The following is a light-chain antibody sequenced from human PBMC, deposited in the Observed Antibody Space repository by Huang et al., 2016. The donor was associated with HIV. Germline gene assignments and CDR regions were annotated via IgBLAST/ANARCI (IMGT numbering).Light chain of an antibody. CDR3: QQSYSTPRT. CDR1: ESINIF. Sequence: DIQLTQSPSSLAASVGDRVTITCRASESINIFLNWYQQKSGKAPKVLIFGASRLPSGLPSRFTGSGSGTDFTLTISSLQPEDFATYYCQQSYSTPRTFGQGTKVEIK. J-gene: IGKJ1*01. V-gene: IGKV1-39*01. CDR2: GAS.